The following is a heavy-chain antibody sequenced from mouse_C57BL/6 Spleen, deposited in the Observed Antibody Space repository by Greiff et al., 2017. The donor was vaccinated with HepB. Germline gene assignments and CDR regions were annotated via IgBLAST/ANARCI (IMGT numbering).Heavy chain of an antibody. CDR1: GYTFTSYW. J-gene: IGHJ3*01. D-gene: IGHD2-4*01. V-gene: IGHV1-55*01. Sequence: VKLQQPGAELVKPGASVKMSCKASGYTFTSYWITWVKQRPGQGLEWIGDIYPGSGSTNYNEKFKSKATLTVDTSSSTAYMQLSSLTSEDSAVYYCARDDYGQEPFAYWGQGTLVTVSA. CDR3: ARDDYGQEPFAY. CDR2: IYPGSGST.